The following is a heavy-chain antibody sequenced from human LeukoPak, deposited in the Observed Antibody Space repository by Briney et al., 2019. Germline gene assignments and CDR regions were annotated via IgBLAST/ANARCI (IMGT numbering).Heavy chain of an antibody. CDR3: ARDTLLYGNSPDAFDI. D-gene: IGHD4-23*01. CDR2: IGSSGSTV. J-gene: IGHJ3*02. V-gene: IGHV3-48*03. CDR1: GFTFSTYE. Sequence: GGSPRLSCAASGFTFSTYEMNWVRQAPGKGLEWVSYIGSSGSTVYYADSVKGRFTISRDNAKNSLYLQMNSLRDEDTAVYYCARDTLLYGNSPDAFDIWGQGTMVTVSS.